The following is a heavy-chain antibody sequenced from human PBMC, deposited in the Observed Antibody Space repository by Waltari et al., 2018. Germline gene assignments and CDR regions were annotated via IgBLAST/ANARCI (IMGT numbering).Heavy chain of an antibody. CDR3: ARDRSYMDV. V-gene: IGHV4-59*01. Sequence: QVQLQESGPGLVKPSETLSLTCTVSGGSISSYYWSWIRQPPGQGLEWIGYIYYSGSTNYNPSLKSRVTISVDTSKNQFSLKLSSVTAADTAVYYCARDRSYMDVWGKGTTVTVSS. CDR2: IYYSGST. CDR1: GGSISSYY. J-gene: IGHJ6*03.